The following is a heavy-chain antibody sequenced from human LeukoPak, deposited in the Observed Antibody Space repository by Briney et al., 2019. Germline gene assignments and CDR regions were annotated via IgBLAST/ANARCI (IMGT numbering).Heavy chain of an antibody. CDR1: GYTFTSYY. J-gene: IGHJ3*02. CDR2: INPSGGST. CDR3: ARDGHRRYYYDSSGREDAFDI. Sequence: GASVKVSCKASGYTFTSYYMHWVRRAPGQGLEWMGIINPSGGSTSYAQKFQGRVTMTTDTSTSTVYMELRSLRSDDTAVYYCARDGHRRYYYDSSGREDAFDIWGQGTMVTVSS. V-gene: IGHV1-46*01. D-gene: IGHD3-22*01.